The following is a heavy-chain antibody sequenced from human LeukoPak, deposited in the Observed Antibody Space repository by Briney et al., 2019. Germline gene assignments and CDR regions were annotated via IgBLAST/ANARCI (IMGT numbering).Heavy chain of an antibody. V-gene: IGHV4-39*01. J-gene: IGHJ3*02. D-gene: IGHD7-27*01. CDR2: IYYSGST. Sequence: SETLSFTCTVSGGSISSSSYYWGWIRQPPGKGLEWIGSIYYSGSTYYNPSLKSRVTISVDTSKNQFSLKLSSVTAADTAVYYCARCSTLGAFDIWGQGTMVTVSS. CDR3: ARCSTLGAFDI. CDR1: GGSISSSSYY.